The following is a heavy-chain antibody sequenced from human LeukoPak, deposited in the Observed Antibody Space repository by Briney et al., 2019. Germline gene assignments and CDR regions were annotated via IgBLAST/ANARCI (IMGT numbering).Heavy chain of an antibody. CDR3: AREHIGVETSIWNEYYGMDV. Sequence: GASVKVSCKNSGGTFSNHAIYWVRQASGRGLEWVAGFIAMFPTANDAQKFQERITIAAAESTSTVYMEVGTLRYEDTAVYYCAREHIGVETSIWNEYYGMDVWGQGTTVTVSS. D-gene: IGHD2-21*02. CDR1: GGTFSNHA. CDR2: FIAMFPTA. J-gene: IGHJ6*02. V-gene: IGHV1-69*13.